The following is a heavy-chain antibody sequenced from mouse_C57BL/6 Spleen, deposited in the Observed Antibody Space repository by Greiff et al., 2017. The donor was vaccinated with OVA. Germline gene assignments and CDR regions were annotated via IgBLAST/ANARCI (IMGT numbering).Heavy chain of an antibody. Sequence: QVQLQQSGPGLVAPSQSLSITCTVSGFSLTSYAISWVRQPPGKGLEWLGVIWTGGGTNYNSALKSRLSISKDNSKSQVFLKMNSLQTDDTARYYCAREGYYDYAYAMDYWGQGTSVTVSS. CDR1: GFSLTSYA. V-gene: IGHV2-9-1*01. D-gene: IGHD2-4*01. CDR3: AREGYYDYAYAMDY. CDR2: IWTGGGT. J-gene: IGHJ4*01.